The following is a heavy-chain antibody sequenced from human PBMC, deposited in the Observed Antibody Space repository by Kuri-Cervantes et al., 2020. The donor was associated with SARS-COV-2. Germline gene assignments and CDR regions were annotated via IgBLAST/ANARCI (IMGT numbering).Heavy chain of an antibody. D-gene: IGHD6-19*01. Sequence: GGSLRLSCAASGFTFSSYDMHWVRQATGKGLEWVSAIGTAGDPYYPDSVKGRFTISRDNAKNSLYLQMNSLRAEDTAVYYCARDGGIAVAAHFDYWGQGTLVTVSS. CDR3: ARDGGIAVAAHFDY. CDR1: GFTFSSYD. CDR2: IGTAGDP. J-gene: IGHJ4*02. V-gene: IGHV3-13*05.